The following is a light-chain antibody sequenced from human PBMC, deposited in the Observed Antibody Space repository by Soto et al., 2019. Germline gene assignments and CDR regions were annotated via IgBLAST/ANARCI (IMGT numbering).Light chain of an antibody. J-gene: IGLJ2*01. Sequence: QLVLTQPPSASGTPGQRVTISCSGSSSNIGSNYVYWHQQLPGTAPKLVICRDNERPSGVPDRFSGSRSGASASLVISGLRSEDEAAYYCAAWDDSLSGMVFGGGTKLTV. V-gene: IGLV1-47*01. CDR3: AAWDDSLSGMV. CDR2: RDN. CDR1: SSNIGSNY.